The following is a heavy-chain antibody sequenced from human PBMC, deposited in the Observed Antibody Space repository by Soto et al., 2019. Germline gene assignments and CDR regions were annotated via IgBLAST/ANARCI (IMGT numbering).Heavy chain of an antibody. J-gene: IGHJ4*02. CDR2: ISAYNGNT. CDR1: GYAFTSYG. D-gene: IGHD6-19*01. CDR3: ALVAVAGTVDY. V-gene: IGHV1-18*01. Sequence: ASVKVSCKASGYAFTSYGISWVRQAPGQGLEWMGWISAYNGNTNYAQKLQGRVTMTTDTSTSTAYMELRSLRSDDTAVYYCALVAVAGTVDYWGQGTLVTVSS.